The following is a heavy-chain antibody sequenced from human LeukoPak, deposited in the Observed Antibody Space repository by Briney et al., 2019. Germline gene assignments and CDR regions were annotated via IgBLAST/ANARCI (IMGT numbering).Heavy chain of an antibody. J-gene: IGHJ6*03. CDR3: ARLRRTPRYMDV. CDR2: IYYSGST. Sequence: SETLSLTCTVSGGSISSNTHYWGWIRQPPGKGLEWIGSIYYSGSTYYNVSLKSRVTISVDTSKNQFSLKLSSVTAADTAVYYCARLRRTPRYMDVWGKGTTVTISS. V-gene: IGHV4-39*01. CDR1: GGSISSNTHY.